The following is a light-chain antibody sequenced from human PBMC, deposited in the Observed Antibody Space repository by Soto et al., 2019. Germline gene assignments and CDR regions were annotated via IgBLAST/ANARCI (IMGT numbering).Light chain of an antibody. CDR3: AAWDDSLNGVV. J-gene: IGLJ2*01. V-gene: IGLV2-14*01. CDR1: SSDVGGYNY. CDR2: EVS. Sequence: QSALTQPASVSGSPGQSITISCTGTSSDVGGYNYVSWYQQHPGKAPKLMIYEVSNRPSGVSNRFSGSKSGNTASLTISGLQSEDEAYYYCAAWDDSLNGVVFGGGTKVTVL.